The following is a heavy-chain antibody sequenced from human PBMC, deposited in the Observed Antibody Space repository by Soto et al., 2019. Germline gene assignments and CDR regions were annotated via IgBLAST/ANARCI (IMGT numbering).Heavy chain of an antibody. CDR1: GYTFTDYY. CDR3: ASLHLRDGAAAYFDY. D-gene: IGHD6-25*01. CDR2: INPNSGGT. V-gene: IGHV1-2*04. J-gene: IGHJ4*02. Sequence: QVQLVQSGAEVKKPGASVKVSCKASGYTFTDYYIHWVRQAPGQGLEWMGWINPNSGGTNYAQNFRGWVTMTRDTSISTAYMELSRLRSDDTAVYYFASLHLRDGAAAYFDYWGQGALVTVSS.